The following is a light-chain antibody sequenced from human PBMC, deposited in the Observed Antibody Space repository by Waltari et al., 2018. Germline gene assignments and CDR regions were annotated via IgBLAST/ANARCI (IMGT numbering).Light chain of an antibody. CDR3: CSYAGSSPHVV. V-gene: IGLV2-23*01. CDR1: SSDVGSYNL. CDR2: EET. Sequence: QSALTQPASVSGSPGQSVTISCTGTSSDVGSYNLVSWYQQPPGKAPNLMIYEETGRPSGVSDRFSGSKSGKTASLTIAGLQAEDEADYYCCSYAGSSPHVVFGGGTKLTVL. J-gene: IGLJ2*01.